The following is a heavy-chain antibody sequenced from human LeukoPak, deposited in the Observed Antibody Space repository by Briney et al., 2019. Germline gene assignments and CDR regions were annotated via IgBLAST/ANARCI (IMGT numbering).Heavy chain of an antibody. CDR3: VRGGGYYDSSAKHFIRPPEF. Sequence: ASVKVSCEASGYTFSSYDINWVRQATGQGLEWMGWMNPYSGNTGYAQKFRGRVTMTRDTSTSTAYMELSSLRFDDTAVYYCVRGGGYYDSSAKHFIRPPEFWGQGTPVTVSS. V-gene: IGHV1-8*01. CDR2: MNPYSGNT. CDR1: GYTFSSYD. J-gene: IGHJ4*02. D-gene: IGHD3-22*01.